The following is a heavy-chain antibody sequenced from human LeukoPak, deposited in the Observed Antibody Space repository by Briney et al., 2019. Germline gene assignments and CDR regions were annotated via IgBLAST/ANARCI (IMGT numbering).Heavy chain of an antibody. J-gene: IGHJ6*02. D-gene: IGHD2-15*01. CDR1: GFTFSSYW. CDR2: INSDGSST. Sequence: PGGSLRLSCAASGFTFSSYWMHWVRQAPGKGLVWVSRINSDGSSTSYADSVKGRFTISRDNAKNTLYLQMNRLRAEYTAVYYCARVSVATYYYYGMDVWGQGTTVTVSS. V-gene: IGHV3-74*01. CDR3: ARVSVATYYYYGMDV.